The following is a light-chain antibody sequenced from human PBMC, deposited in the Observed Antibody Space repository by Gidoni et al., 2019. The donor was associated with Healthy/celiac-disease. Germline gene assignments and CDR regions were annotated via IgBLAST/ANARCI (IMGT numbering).Light chain of an antibody. CDR1: QCLLHSNGYNY. CDR2: LGS. CDR3: MQALQTPI. J-gene: IGKJ2*01. Sequence: DIVMTQSPLSLPVTPGEPASTSCRSSQCLLHSNGYNYLDWYLQKPGPSPQLLVYLGSNRASGVPDRFSGSGSGTDFTLKISRVEAEDVGVYYCMQALQTPIFGQGTKLEIK. V-gene: IGKV2-28*01.